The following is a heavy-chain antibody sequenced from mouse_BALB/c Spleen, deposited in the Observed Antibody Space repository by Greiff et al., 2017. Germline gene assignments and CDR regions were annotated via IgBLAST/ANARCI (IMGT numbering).Heavy chain of an antibody. V-gene: IGHV1-82*01. D-gene: IGHD1-2*01. CDR3: ARALLRLHAMDY. Sequence: LEESGPELVKPGASVKISCKASGYAFSSSWMNWVKQRPGQGLEWIGRIYPGDGDTNYNGKFKGKATLTADKSSSTAYMQLSSLTSVDSAVYFCARALLRLHAMDYWGQGTSVTVSS. CDR2: IYPGDGDT. J-gene: IGHJ4*01. CDR1: GYAFSSSW.